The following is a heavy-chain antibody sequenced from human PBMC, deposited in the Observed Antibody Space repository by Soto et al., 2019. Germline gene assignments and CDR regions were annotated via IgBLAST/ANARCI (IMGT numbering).Heavy chain of an antibody. CDR3: ALGGPYCANGVCYNPYFDY. V-gene: IGHV1-3*01. J-gene: IGHJ4*02. D-gene: IGHD2-8*01. CDR2: INADNGNT. Sequence: ASVKVSCKASGYTFTSYAMHWVRQAPGQRLEWMGRINADNGNTKYSQKFQGRVTMATDTSTSTAYMELRSLRSDDTAVYYCALGGPYCANGVCYNPYFDYWGQGTLVTVS. CDR1: GYTFTSYA.